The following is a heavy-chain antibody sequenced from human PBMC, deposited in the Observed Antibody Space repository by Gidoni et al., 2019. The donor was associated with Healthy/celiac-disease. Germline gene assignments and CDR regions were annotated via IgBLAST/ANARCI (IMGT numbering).Heavy chain of an antibody. CDR2: IYYSGST. CDR3: ARADYSYGYEGGYYYYMDV. J-gene: IGHJ6*03. V-gene: IGHV4-59*01. Sequence: QVQLQESGPGLVKPSETLSLTCTVSGGSISSYYWSWIRKPPGKGLEWIGYIYYSGSTNYNPSLKSRVTISVDTSKNQFSLKLSSVTAADTAVYYCARADYSYGYEGGYYYYMDVWGKGTTVTVSS. D-gene: IGHD5-18*01. CDR1: GGSISSYY.